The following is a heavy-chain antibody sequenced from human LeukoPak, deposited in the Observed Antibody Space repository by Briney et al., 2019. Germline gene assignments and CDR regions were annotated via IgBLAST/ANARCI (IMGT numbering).Heavy chain of an antibody. Sequence: GGSLRLSCAASGFTFSSYGMHWVRQAPGKGLEWVAFIRYDGSNKYYADSVKGRFTISRDNSKNTLYLQMNSLRAEDTAVYYCAKDPRVYDSSGYYYYFDYWGQGTLVTVSS. CDR3: AKDPRVYDSSGYYYYFDY. CDR1: GFTFSSYG. V-gene: IGHV3-30*02. J-gene: IGHJ4*02. D-gene: IGHD3-22*01. CDR2: IRYDGSNK.